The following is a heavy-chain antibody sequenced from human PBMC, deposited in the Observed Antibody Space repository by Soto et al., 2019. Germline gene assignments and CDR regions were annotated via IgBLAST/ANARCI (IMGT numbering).Heavy chain of an antibody. CDR1: GYTFTGYY. Sequence: ASVKVSCTASGYTFTGYYMHCVRQAPGQGLEWMGWINPNSGGTNYAQKFQGWVTMTRDTSISTAYMELSRLRSDDTAVYYCARGYCSGGSCYSFMDVWGQGTTVTVSS. CDR2: INPNSGGT. CDR3: ARGYCSGGSCYSFMDV. J-gene: IGHJ6*02. D-gene: IGHD2-15*01. V-gene: IGHV1-2*04.